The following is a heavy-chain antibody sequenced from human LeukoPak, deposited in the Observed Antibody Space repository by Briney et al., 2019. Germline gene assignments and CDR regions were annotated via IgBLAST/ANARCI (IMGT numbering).Heavy chain of an antibody. D-gene: IGHD3-9*01. V-gene: IGHV4-31*03. J-gene: IGHJ4*02. CDR1: GGSISSGGYY. CDR3: ARGGSYDILTGYQYYFDY. CDR2: IYYSGST. Sequence: SQTLSLTCTVSGGSISSGGYYWSWIRQHPGKGLEWIGYIYYSGSTYYNPSLKSRVTISVNTSKNQFSLKLSSVTAADTAVYYCARGGSYDILTGYQYYFDYWGQGTLVTVSS.